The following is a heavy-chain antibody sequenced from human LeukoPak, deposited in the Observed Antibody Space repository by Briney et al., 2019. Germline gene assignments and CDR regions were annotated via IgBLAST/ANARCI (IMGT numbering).Heavy chain of an antibody. CDR1: GGSFSGYY. D-gene: IGHD3-10*01. CDR3: ARGPNYYGSEGDY. J-gene: IGHJ4*02. Sequence: PSETLSLTCAVYGGSFSGYYWSWIRQPPGKGLEWIGEINHSGSTNYNPSLKSRVTISVDTSKNQLSLKLSSVTAADTAVYYCARGPNYYGSEGDYWGQGTLVTVSS. V-gene: IGHV4-34*01. CDR2: INHSGST.